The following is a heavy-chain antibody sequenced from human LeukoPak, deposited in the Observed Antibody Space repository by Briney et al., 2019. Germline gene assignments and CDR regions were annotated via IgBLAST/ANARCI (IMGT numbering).Heavy chain of an antibody. CDR3: AKVFYGDYVYAFDI. D-gene: IGHD4-17*01. J-gene: IGHJ3*02. V-gene: IGHV3-23*01. CDR1: GFTFSSYS. Sequence: PGGSLRLSCAASGFTFSSYSMNWVRQAPGKGLEWVSAISGSGGSTYYADSVKGRFTISRDNSKNTLYLQMNSLRAEDTAVYYCAKVFYGDYVYAFDIWGQGTMVTVSS. CDR2: ISGSGGST.